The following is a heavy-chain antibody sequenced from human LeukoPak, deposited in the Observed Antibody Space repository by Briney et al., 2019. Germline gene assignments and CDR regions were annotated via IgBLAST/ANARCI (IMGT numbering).Heavy chain of an antibody. CDR2: IYYSGST. D-gene: IGHD2-15*01. CDR1: GGSISSYY. CDR3: ARQGYCSGGSCYPYYYYMDV. V-gene: IGHV4-59*01. Sequence: SETLSLTCTVSGGSISSYYWSWIRQPPGKGLEWIGYIYYSGSTNYNPSLKSRVTISVDTSKNQFSLKLSSVTAADTAVYYCARQGYCSGGSCYPYYYYMDVWGKGTTVTVSS. J-gene: IGHJ6*03.